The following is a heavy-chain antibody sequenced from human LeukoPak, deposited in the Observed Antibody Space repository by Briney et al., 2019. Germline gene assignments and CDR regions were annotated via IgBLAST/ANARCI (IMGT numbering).Heavy chain of an antibody. D-gene: IGHD6-13*01. CDR1: GGAFSGYY. V-gene: IGHV4-34*01. Sequence: SETLSLTCAVDGGAFSGYYWSWIRQPPGKGLEWIGEINHSGSTNYNPSLKSRVTISVDTSKNQFSLKLSSVTAADTAVYYCARQTYSSSWGIVDYWGQGTLVTVSS. CDR3: ARQTYSSSWGIVDY. CDR2: INHSGST. J-gene: IGHJ4*02.